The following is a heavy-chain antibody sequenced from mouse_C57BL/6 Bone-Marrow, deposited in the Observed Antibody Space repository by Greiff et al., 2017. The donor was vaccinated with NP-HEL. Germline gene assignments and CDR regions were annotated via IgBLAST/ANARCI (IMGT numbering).Heavy chain of an antibody. D-gene: IGHD1-1*01. Sequence: VQLQQSGAELARPGASVKLSCKASGYTFTSYGISWVKQRNGQGLEWIGEIYPRSGNTYYNEKFKGKATLTADKSSSTAYMELRSLTSEDSAVYVCARGSYYYGSSYDFDVWGTGTTVTVSS. V-gene: IGHV1-81*01. CDR3: ARGSYYYGSSYDFDV. CDR2: IYPRSGNT. CDR1: GYTFTSYG. J-gene: IGHJ1*03.